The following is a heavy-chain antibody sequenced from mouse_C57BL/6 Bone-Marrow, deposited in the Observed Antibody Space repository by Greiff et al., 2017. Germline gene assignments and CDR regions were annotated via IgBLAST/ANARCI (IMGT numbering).Heavy chain of an antibody. D-gene: IGHD2-3*01. CDR1: GFTFSDYG. J-gene: IGHJ4*01. CDR2: ISNLAYSI. Sequence: EVKLMESGGGLVQPGGSLKLSCAASGFTFSDYGMAWVRQAPRKGPEWVAFISNLAYSIYYADTVTGRFTISRENATNTLYLEMSSLRSEDTAMYYCARRRDYDGYSYAMDYWGQGTSVTVSS. V-gene: IGHV5-15*01. CDR3: ARRRDYDGYSYAMDY.